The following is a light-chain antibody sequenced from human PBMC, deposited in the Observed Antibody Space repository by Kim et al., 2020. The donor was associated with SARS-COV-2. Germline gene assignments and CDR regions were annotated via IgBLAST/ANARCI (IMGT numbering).Light chain of an antibody. CDR2: AAS. V-gene: IGKV1-27*01. Sequence: GDRVTITCRASQAISNYLAWFQLKPGKAPKHLIYAASALQPGVPSRFSGSGSGTDFTLTVTSLQPEDVATYYCQKCDSAPWTFGQGTKVDIK. J-gene: IGKJ1*01. CDR1: QAISNY. CDR3: QKCDSAPWT.